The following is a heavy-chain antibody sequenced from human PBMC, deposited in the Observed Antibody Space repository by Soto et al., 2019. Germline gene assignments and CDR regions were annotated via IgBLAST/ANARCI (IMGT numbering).Heavy chain of an antibody. CDR2: IYYSGST. CDR3: ARGNIVVVTAILTNWFDP. CDR1: GGSISSGGYY. D-gene: IGHD2-21*02. J-gene: IGHJ5*02. V-gene: IGHV4-30-4*08. Sequence: SETLSLTCTVSGGSISSGGYYWSWIRQHPGKGLEWIGYIYYSGSTYYNPSLKNRVTISVDTSKNQFSLKLSSVTAADTAVYYCARGNIVVVTAILTNWFDPWGQGTLVTVSS.